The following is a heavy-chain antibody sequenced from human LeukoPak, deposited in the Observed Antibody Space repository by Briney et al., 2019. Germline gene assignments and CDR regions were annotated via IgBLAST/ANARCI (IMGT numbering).Heavy chain of an antibody. D-gene: IGHD1-7*01. V-gene: IGHV3-64*01. CDR3: ASSPPTGTTWYFDL. Sequence: AGGSLRLSCEASGFTFSSYAMHWVRQAPGKGLEYVSAISSDGGSTYYANSVKGRFTISRDNSKNTLYLQMGSLRAEDMAVYYCASSPPTGTTWYFDLWGRGTLVTVSS. J-gene: IGHJ2*01. CDR2: ISSDGGST. CDR1: GFTFSSYA.